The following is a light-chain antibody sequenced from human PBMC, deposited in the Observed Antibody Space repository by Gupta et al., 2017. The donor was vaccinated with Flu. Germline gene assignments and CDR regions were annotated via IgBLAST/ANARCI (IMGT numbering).Light chain of an antibody. V-gene: IGKV3-11*01. CDR1: QSVSSY. Sequence: EIVLTQSPATLSLSPGERATLSCRASQSVSSYLAWYQQKPGQAPRLVIYDTSKRATDIPARFSGSRSGTDFTLTISSLEPEDSAMYYCQQRTNWRGTFGPGTKVEIK. J-gene: IGKJ1*01. CDR3: QQRTNWRGT. CDR2: DTS.